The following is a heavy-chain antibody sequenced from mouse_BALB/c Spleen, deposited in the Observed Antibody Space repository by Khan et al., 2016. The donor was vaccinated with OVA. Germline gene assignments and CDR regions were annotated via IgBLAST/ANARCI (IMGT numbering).Heavy chain of an antibody. J-gene: IGHJ4*01. CDR3: ARHVIPRNYGMDY. V-gene: IGHV5-12-2*01. Sequence: LVESGGGLVQPGGSLKLSCTASGFTFSTYTMSWVRQTPEKRLEWVAYISNGGGSTYYSDIVKGRFTISRDNAKNTLYLQMSSLKSEDTAMYYCARHVIPRNYGMDYWGQGTSVTVSS. CDR2: ISNGGGST. CDR1: GFTFSTYT.